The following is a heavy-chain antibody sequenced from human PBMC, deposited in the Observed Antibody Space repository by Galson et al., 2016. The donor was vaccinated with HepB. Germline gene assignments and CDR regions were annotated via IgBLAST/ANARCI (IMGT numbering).Heavy chain of an antibody. D-gene: IGHD3-9*01. Sequence: SLRLSCAASGFTFITYDMHWVRQATGKGLEWVSAIETAGATYHSDSVKGRFTISRENARKSLYLQMNSLRAGDTAVYYCARIFYDRLTRDYYGMDVWGQGTTVTVSS. CDR2: IETAGAT. J-gene: IGHJ6*02. V-gene: IGHV3-13*04. CDR1: GFTFITYD. CDR3: ARIFYDRLTRDYYGMDV.